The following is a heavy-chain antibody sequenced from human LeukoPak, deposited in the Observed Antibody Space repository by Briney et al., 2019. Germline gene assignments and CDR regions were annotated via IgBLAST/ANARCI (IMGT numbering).Heavy chain of an antibody. V-gene: IGHV3-15*01. J-gene: IGHJ4*02. Sequence: GGSLRLSCAASGFTFSNAWMSWVRQAPGKGLEWVGRIKSKTDGGTTDYAAPVKGRFTISRDDSKNTLYLQMNSLKTEDTAVYYCTTIIVVVPAATDYWGQGTLVTVSS. CDR3: TTIIVVVPAATDY. CDR2: IKSKTDGGTT. D-gene: IGHD2-2*01. CDR1: GFTFSNAW.